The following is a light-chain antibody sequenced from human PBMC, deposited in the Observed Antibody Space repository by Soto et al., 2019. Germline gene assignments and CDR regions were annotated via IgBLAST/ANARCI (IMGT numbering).Light chain of an antibody. CDR1: SSDVGGYNY. V-gene: IGLV2-14*01. CDR2: DVS. CDR3: SSYTSSSPLV. Sequence: QSVLTQPASVSGSPGQSITISCTGTSSDVGGYNYVSWYQQHPGKAPKLMIYDVSNRPSGVSNRFSGSKSGNTASLTISGLQAEDEADYYGSSYTSSSPLVFGTGTKVTVL. J-gene: IGLJ1*01.